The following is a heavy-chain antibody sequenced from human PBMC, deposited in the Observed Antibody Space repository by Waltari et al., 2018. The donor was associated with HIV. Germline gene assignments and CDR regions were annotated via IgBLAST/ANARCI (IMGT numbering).Heavy chain of an antibody. D-gene: IGHD3-22*01. Sequence: EVQLVESGGGLVKPGGSLRLSCAASGLTFSNAWMNWVRQSPGKGLEWVGRIKSQTDDGTKHYSAPVEGRFTSSRDDSKNTVYFQMNSLKTDDSGVYYCSIAMYLYDSSGYSHIGYYGMDVWGQGTTVTVSS. J-gene: IGHJ6*02. CDR1: GLTFSNAW. CDR3: SIAMYLYDSSGYSHIGYYGMDV. CDR2: IKSQTDDGTK. V-gene: IGHV3-15*01.